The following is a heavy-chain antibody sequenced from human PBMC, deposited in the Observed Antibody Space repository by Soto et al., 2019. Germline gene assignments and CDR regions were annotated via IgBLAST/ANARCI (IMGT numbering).Heavy chain of an antibody. Sequence: GASVKVSCKASGGTFSSYAISWVRQAPGQGLEWMGGIIPIFGTANYAQKFQGRVTITADESTSTAYMELSSLRSEDTAVYYCARDPKSDYGDYIYYFDYWGQGTLVTVSS. D-gene: IGHD4-17*01. J-gene: IGHJ4*02. CDR3: ARDPKSDYGDYIYYFDY. CDR1: GGTFSSYA. V-gene: IGHV1-69*13. CDR2: IIPIFGTA.